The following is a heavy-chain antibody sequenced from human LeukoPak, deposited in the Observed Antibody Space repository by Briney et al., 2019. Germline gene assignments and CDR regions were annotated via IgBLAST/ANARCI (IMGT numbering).Heavy chain of an antibody. D-gene: IGHD1-26*01. CDR1: GLTFSSHW. J-gene: IGHJ4*02. CDR3: AKAARVGDPFDY. Sequence: GGSLRLSCAASGLTFSSHWMHWVRQAPGKGLEWVSVISGSGGSTYYADSVKGRFTISRDNSKNTLYLQMNSLRAEDTAVYYCAKAARVGDPFDYWGQGTLVTVSS. V-gene: IGHV3-23*01. CDR2: ISGSGGST.